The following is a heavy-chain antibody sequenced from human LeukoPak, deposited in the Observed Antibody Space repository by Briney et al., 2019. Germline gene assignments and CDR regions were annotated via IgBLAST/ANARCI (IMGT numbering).Heavy chain of an antibody. CDR3: ARASLGNFDY. D-gene: IGHD7-27*01. CDR1: GGSFSGYY. CDR2: INHSGST. J-gene: IGHJ4*02. V-gene: IGHV4-34*01. Sequence: SETLSLTCAVCGGSFSGYYWSWIRQPPGKGLEWIGEINHSGSTNYNPSLKSRVTISVDTSKNQFSLKLSSVTAADTAVYYCARASLGNFDYWGQGTLVTVSS.